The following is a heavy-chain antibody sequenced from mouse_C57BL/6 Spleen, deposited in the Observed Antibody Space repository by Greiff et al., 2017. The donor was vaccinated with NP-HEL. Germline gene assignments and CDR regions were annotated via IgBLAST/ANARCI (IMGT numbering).Heavy chain of an antibody. CDR3: ARGGSSYGFAY. V-gene: IGHV5-6*02. CDR2: ISSGGSYT. Sequence: DVMLVESGGDLVKPGGSLKLSCAASGFTFSSYGMSWVRQTPDKRLEWVATISSGGSYTYYPDSVKGRFTISRDNAKNTLYLQMSSLKSEDTAMYYCARGGSSYGFAYWGQGTLVTVSA. J-gene: IGHJ3*01. D-gene: IGHD1-1*01. CDR1: GFTFSSYG.